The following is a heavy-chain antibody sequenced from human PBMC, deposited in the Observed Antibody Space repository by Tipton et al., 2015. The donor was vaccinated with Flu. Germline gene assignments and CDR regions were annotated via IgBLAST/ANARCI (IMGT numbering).Heavy chain of an antibody. D-gene: IGHD4-11*01. J-gene: IGHJ5*02. CDR2: VNHSRP. V-gene: IGHV4-34*01. CDR3: ARRDYSNYVSDPKSLFDP. Sequence: TLSLTCAVYGGSLRGSFWSWIRQPPGKGLEWIGEVNHSRPNPSLKSRVTISVDTSKNQFSLKVFSVTAADTAVYYCARRDYSNYVSDPKSLFDPWGQGILVTVSS. CDR1: GGSLRGSF.